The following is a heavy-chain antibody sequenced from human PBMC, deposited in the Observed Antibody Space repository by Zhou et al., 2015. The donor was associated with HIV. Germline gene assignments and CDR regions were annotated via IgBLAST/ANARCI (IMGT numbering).Heavy chain of an antibody. CDR3: GLQTTQYGDYDPLYGMDV. CDR2: ISVDENDI. D-gene: IGHD4-17*01. V-gene: IGHV3-30*03. Sequence: QVQLVESGGGVVQPGRSLRLSCAASRVPFTTYGMHWVRQAPGKGLEWVTFISVDENDIHYEDSVKGRFTISRDNSKNMVYLQMNSLRREDTAVYYCGLQTTQYGDYDPLYGMDVWGQGTKVTVSS. CDR1: RVPFTTYG. J-gene: IGHJ6*02.